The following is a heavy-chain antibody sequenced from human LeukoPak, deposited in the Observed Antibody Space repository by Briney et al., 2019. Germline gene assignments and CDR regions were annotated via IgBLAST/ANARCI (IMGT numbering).Heavy chain of an antibody. J-gene: IGHJ4*02. D-gene: IGHD3-3*01. V-gene: IGHV5-51*01. Sequence: GESLKISCKGSGHSFTSYWIGWVRQMPGKGLEWMGIIYPGDSDTRYSPSFQGQVTISADKSISTAYLQWSSLKASDTAMYYCARQFDFWSGYFDYWGQGTLVTVSS. CDR2: IYPGDSDT. CDR3: ARQFDFWSGYFDY. CDR1: GHSFTSYW.